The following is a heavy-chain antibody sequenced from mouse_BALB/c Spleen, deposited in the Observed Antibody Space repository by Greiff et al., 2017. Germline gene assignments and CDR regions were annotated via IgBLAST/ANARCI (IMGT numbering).Heavy chain of an antibody. V-gene: IGHV2-6-7*01. CDR2: IWGDGST. J-gene: IGHJ4*01. CDR1: GFSLTGYG. Sequence: VQRVESGPGLVAPSQSLSITCTVSGFSLTGYGVNWVRQPPGKGLEWLGMIWGDGSTDYNSALKSRLSISKDNSKSQVFLKMNSLQTDDTARYYCARGDYGSSYAGYYAMDYWGQGTSVTVSS. CDR3: ARGDYGSSYAGYYAMDY. D-gene: IGHD1-1*01.